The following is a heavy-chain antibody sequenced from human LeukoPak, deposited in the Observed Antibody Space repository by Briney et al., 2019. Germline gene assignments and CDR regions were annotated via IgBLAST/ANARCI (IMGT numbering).Heavy chain of an antibody. CDR3: ARFQQLGNCGGDCYFDY. J-gene: IGHJ4*02. D-gene: IGHD2-21*02. Sequence: GESLKISCKGSGYSFTSYWIGWVRQMPGKGLEWMGIIYPGDSDTRYSPSFQGQVTISADKSISTAYLQWSSLKASDTAMYYCARFQQLGNCGGDCYFDYWGQGTLVTVSS. CDR1: GYSFTSYW. V-gene: IGHV5-51*01. CDR2: IYPGDSDT.